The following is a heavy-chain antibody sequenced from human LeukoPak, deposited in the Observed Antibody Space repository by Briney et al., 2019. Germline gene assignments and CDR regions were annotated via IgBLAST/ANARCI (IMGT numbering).Heavy chain of an antibody. CDR2: IYTSGST. Sequence: SETLSLTCTASGGSISSGSYYWSWIRQPAGKGLEWIGRIYTSGSTNYNPSLKSRVTISVDTSKNQFSLKLSSVTAADTAVYYCARAFIAARPDYYYYGMDVWGQGTTVTVSS. CDR1: GGSISSGSYY. D-gene: IGHD6-6*01. CDR3: ARAFIAARPDYYYYGMDV. J-gene: IGHJ6*02. V-gene: IGHV4-61*02.